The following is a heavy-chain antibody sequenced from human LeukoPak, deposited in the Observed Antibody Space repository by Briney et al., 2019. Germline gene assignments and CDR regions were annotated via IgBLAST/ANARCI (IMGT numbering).Heavy chain of an antibody. D-gene: IGHD6-19*01. J-gene: IGHJ4*02. CDR1: GYSISSGYY. Sequence: PSGTLSLTCTVSGYSISSGYYWGWIRQPPGKGLEWIGSIYHSGSTYYNPSLKSRVTISVDTSKNQFSLKLSSVTAADTAVYYCARASGSGWNFDYWGQGTLVTVSS. CDR3: ARASGSGWNFDY. V-gene: IGHV4-38-2*02. CDR2: IYHSGST.